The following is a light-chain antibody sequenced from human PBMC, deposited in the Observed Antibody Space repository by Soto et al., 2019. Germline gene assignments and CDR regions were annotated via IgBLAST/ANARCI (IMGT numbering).Light chain of an antibody. CDR1: QSVGSTY. CDR2: GAS. J-gene: IGKJ1*01. Sequence: EIVLTQSPGTLSLSPGERATLSCRASQSVGSTYLAWYQQKPGQAPRLLIYGASSRATGIPDRFSGSGSGTDFTLTISRLEPEDFAVYYCKQYGSSLTWTFGQGTKVDIK. CDR3: KQYGSSLTWT. V-gene: IGKV3-20*01.